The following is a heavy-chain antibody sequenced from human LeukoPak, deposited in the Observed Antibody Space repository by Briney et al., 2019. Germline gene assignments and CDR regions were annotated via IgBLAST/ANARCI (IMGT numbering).Heavy chain of an antibody. Sequence: SETLSLTCTISGGSISSSDYYWSWIRQPAGKGLEWLWRIHTTGSTNYNPSLKSRVTISIDTSKNQFSLKLSSVTAADTAVYYCTRSPYYYDSSGYYRTDYWGQGTLVTVSS. D-gene: IGHD3-22*01. CDR1: GGSISSSDYY. CDR2: IHTTGST. CDR3: TRSPYYYDSSGYYRTDY. J-gene: IGHJ4*02. V-gene: IGHV4-61*02.